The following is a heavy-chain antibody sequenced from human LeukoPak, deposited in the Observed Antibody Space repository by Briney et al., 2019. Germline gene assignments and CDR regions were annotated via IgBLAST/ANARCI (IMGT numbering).Heavy chain of an antibody. CDR2: ISGSGGST. D-gene: IGHD3-3*01. CDR3: AKDSRRFLEWLFDY. CDR1: GFTFSSYA. J-gene: IGHJ4*02. V-gene: IGHV3-23*01. Sequence: PGGSLRLSCAASGFTFSSYAMSWVRQAPGKGLKWVSAISGSGGSTYYADSVKGRFTISRDNSKNTLYLQMNSLRAEDTAVYYCAKDSRRFLEWLFDYWGQGTLVTVSS.